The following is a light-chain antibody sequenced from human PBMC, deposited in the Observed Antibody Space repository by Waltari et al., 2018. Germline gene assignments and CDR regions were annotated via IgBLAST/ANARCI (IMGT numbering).Light chain of an antibody. CDR1: QGVSKY. CDR2: AAS. J-gene: IGKJ1*01. V-gene: IGKV1-27*01. CDR3: QQSYSTPRT. Sequence: DIQMTQSPSALSASVGDRVTITCRASQGVSKYFAWYQHKPGKGPKLLIYAASSLQSGVPSRFSGSGSGTNFTLTISSLQPEDVATYYCQQSYSTPRTFGQGTKVEIK.